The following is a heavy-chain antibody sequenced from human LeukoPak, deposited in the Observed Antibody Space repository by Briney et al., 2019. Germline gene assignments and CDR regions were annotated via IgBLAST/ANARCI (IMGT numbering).Heavy chain of an antibody. D-gene: IGHD6-25*01. V-gene: IGHV4-59*01. J-gene: IGHJ4*02. Sequence: SETLSLTCTVSGGSISSYYWSWIRQPPGKGLEWIGYIYYSGSTNYKPSLKSRVTISVDTSKNQFSLKLSSVTAADTAVYYCARNRLYSSDWFDYWGQGTLVTVSS. CDR2: IYYSGST. CDR3: ARNRLYSSDWFDY. CDR1: GGSISSYY.